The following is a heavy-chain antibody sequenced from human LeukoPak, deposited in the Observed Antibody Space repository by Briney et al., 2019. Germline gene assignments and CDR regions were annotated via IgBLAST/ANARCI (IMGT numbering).Heavy chain of an antibody. Sequence: GGSLRLSCTASGFTFSCYEMNWVRQAPGKGLEWVSYISSSGSTIYYADSVKGRFTISRDNAKNSLYLQMNSLRAEDTAVYYCARLAVAFDYWGQGTLVTVSS. CDR3: ARLAVAFDY. CDR1: GFTFSCYE. D-gene: IGHD6-19*01. J-gene: IGHJ4*02. CDR2: ISSSGSTI. V-gene: IGHV3-48*03.